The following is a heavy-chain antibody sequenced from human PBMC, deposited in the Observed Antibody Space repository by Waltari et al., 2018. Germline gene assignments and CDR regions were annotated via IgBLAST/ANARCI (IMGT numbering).Heavy chain of an antibody. CDR1: GFTFSSYA. Sequence: VQLVESGGGVVQPGRSLRLSCAASGFTFSSYAMHWVRQDPGTGLGWVAVISYDGSNKYYADSVKGRFTISRDNSKNTLYLQMNSLRAEDTAVYYCARAEDYDILTGYSSAEYFQHWGQGTLVTVSS. D-gene: IGHD3-9*01. J-gene: IGHJ1*01. CDR2: ISYDGSNK. CDR3: ARAEDYDILTGYSSAEYFQH. V-gene: IGHV3-30*01.